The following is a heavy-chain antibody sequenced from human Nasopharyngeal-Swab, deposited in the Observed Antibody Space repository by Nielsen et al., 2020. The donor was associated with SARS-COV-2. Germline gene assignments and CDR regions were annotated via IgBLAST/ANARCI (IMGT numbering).Heavy chain of an antibody. CDR2: IWYDGSNK. D-gene: IGHD3-10*01. Sequence: GESLKISCAASGFTFSSYGMHWVRQAPGKGLEWVAVIWYDGSNKYYADSVKGRFTISRDNSKNTLYLQMNSLRAEDTAVYYCAKEAYVSIVRGVTPWFDPWGQGTLVTVSS. CDR3: AKEAYVSIVRGVTPWFDP. CDR1: GFTFSSYG. J-gene: IGHJ5*02. V-gene: IGHV3-30*02.